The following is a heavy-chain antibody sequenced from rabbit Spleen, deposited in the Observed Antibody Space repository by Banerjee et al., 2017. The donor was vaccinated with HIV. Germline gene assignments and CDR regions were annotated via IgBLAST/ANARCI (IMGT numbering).Heavy chain of an antibody. D-gene: IGHD1-1*01. V-gene: IGHV1S40*01. CDR2: IYAGSSGNT. CDR3: ARDTSTSFSTYGMDL. J-gene: IGHJ6*01. CDR1: GFSFSSSYY. Sequence: QELVESGGGLVQPGGSLTLACTASGFSFSSSYYMCWVRQAPGKGLEWIACIYAGSSGNTYSATWAKGRFTISKTSPTTVTLQMTSLTAADTATYFCARDTSTSFSTYGMDLWGPGTLVTVS.